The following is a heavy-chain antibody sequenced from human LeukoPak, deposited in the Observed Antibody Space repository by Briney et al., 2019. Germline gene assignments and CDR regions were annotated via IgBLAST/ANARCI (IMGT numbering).Heavy chain of an antibody. J-gene: IGHJ4*02. CDR3: AKGGTYSSSWYDFDY. CDR2: ISGSGGST. Sequence: ETLSLTCTVSGGSVRSYYWSWVRQAPGKGLEWVSAISGSGGSTYYADSVKGRFTISRDNSKYTLYLQMNSLRAEDTAVYYCAKGGTYSSSWYDFDYWGQGTLVTVSS. CDR1: GGSVRSYY. V-gene: IGHV3-23*01. D-gene: IGHD6-13*01.